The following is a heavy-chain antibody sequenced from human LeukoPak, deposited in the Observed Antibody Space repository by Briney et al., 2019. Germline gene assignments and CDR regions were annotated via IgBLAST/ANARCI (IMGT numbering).Heavy chain of an antibody. D-gene: IGHD5-12*01. J-gene: IGHJ4*02. CDR1: GFTFNSYS. CDR3: ASWGGYATIH. CDR2: ISSSSSYI. V-gene: IGHV3-21*01. Sequence: GGSLSLSCAASGFTFNSYSMNWVRQAAGKGLEWVSSISSSSSYIYYADSVKGRFTNSRDNAKNSLYLQMNSLRAEDTAVYYCASWGGYATIHWGQGTLVTVSS.